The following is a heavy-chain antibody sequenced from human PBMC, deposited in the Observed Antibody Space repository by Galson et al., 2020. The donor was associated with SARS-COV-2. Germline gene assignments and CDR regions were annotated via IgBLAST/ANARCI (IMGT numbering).Heavy chain of an antibody. CDR2: IYSNVDGGTT. V-gene: IGHV3-15*01. CDR1: GFNFRNAW. D-gene: IGHD2-21*01. Sequence: GESLKLSCAASGFNFRNAWMSWVRQAPGKGLEWVGRIYSNVDGGTTHYAAPVRGRFAITRDDSQNTLYLQLNSLKTEDTGVYFCTGIVCAGDTFDFWGQGTMVTVSS. J-gene: IGHJ3*01. CDR3: TGIVCAGDTFDF.